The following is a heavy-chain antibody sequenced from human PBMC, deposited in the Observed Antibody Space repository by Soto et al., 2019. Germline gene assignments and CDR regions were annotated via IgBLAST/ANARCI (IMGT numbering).Heavy chain of an antibody. D-gene: IGHD2-8*01. Sequence: GESLKICFKGSGDSFTSYWIGLVRQIPGKGLEWMGIIYPGDSDTRYSPSFQGQVTISADKSISTAYLQWSRLKASDTAMYYCARHSQYCTSGVCYLYGMDVWGQGTTVTVSS. CDR1: GDSFTSYW. J-gene: IGHJ6*02. CDR2: IYPGDSDT. V-gene: IGHV5-51*01. CDR3: ARHSQYCTSGVCYLYGMDV.